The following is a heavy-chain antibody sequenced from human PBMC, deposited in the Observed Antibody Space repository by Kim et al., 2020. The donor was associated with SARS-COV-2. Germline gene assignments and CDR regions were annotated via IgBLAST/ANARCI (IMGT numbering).Heavy chain of an antibody. CDR3: ARGFAPPFDYYDRSGYFDY. D-gene: IGHD3-22*01. V-gene: IGHV3-21*01. J-gene: IGHJ4*02. CDR2: ISSSSSYI. Sequence: GGSLRLSCAASGFTFSSYSMNWVRQAPGKGLEWVSSISSSSSYIYYADSVKGRFTISRDNAKNSLYLQMNSLRAEDTAVYYCARGFAPPFDYYDRSGYFDYCGQGTLVTVSS. CDR1: GFTFSSYS.